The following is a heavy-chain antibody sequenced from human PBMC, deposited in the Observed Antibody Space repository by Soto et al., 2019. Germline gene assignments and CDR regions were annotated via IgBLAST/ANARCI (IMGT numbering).Heavy chain of an antibody. V-gene: IGHV3-9*01. CDR1: GFTFDDYA. Sequence: GGSLRLSCAASGFTFDDYAMHWVRQAPGKGLEWASGISWNSGSIGYADSVKGRFTISRDNAKNSLYLQMNSLRAEDTALYYCAKDIGGLRRYFYDYWGQGTLVTVSS. CDR2: ISWNSGSI. J-gene: IGHJ4*02. CDR3: AKDIGGLRRYFYDY. D-gene: IGHD3-9*01.